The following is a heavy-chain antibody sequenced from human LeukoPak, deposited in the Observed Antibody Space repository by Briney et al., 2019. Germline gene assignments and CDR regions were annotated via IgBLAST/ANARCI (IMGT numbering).Heavy chain of an antibody. V-gene: IGHV3-23*01. CDR1: GFTFSNYA. J-gene: IGHJ4*02. D-gene: IGHD2-15*01. Sequence: GGSLRLSCAASGFTFSNYAMSWVRQAPGKGLEWVPLISGSGGSTNYADSVKGRFSISRDNSKNTVYLQMKSLRADDTALYYCARAPGYCSGGSCYDYWGQGTLVTVSS. CDR2: ISGSGGST. CDR3: ARAPGYCSGGSCYDY.